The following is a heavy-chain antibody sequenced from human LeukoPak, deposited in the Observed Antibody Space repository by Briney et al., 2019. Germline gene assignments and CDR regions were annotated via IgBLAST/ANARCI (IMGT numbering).Heavy chain of an antibody. Sequence: GGSLRLSCAASGFTFSSYWMNWVRQAPGKGLEWVAKIKHDRTEEAYVDSVKRRFTISTENAKNSLYLQLKSLRAEDTAVYYCASASIRGMYWGQGTPVTVSS. V-gene: IGHV3-7*02. CDR1: GFTFSSYW. J-gene: IGHJ4*02. CDR3: ASASIRGMY. D-gene: IGHD3-10*01. CDR2: IKHDRTEE.